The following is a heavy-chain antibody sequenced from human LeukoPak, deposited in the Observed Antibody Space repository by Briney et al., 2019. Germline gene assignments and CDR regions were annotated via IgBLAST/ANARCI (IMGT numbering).Heavy chain of an antibody. CDR1: GFSLTTSGMS. J-gene: IGHJ4*02. CDR2: IDWDDDE. D-gene: IGHD3-22*01. V-gene: IGHV2-70*17. Sequence: SGPALVKPTQTLTLTCTFSGFSLTTSGMSVSWIRQPPGKALWWLARIDWDDDEFYMTSLKSRLTVSKATSKNQVVLTLTNVHPVDTATYYCARTEFDSRGYLVHWGQGTLVTVSS. CDR3: ARTEFDSRGYLVH.